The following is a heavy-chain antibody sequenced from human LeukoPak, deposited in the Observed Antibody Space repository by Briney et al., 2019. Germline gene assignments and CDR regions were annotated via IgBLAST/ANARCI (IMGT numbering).Heavy chain of an antibody. V-gene: IGHV3-11*01. J-gene: IGHJ4*02. CDR2: ISLSGNSR. D-gene: IGHD4-11*01. CDR3: ARAYASTGVDS. CDR1: GFTFSDYY. Sequence: GGSLRLSCAASGFTFSDYYMSWIRQAPGKGLEWISYISLSGNSRYYADAVKGRFTISRDNAKNSLYLEIHTLRAEDTATYYCARAYASTGVDSWGQGALVIVTS.